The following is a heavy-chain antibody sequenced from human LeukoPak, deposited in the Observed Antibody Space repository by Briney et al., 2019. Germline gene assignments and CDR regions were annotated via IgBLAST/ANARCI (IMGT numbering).Heavy chain of an antibody. Sequence: PGGSLRLSCAASGFIFSDYYMGWIRQAPGRGLEWISYITDNGYKIYYTDSVKGRFTMSRDNAKKSLYLQMNSLRSEDTAVYYCARDQGYYDSSGRNYYWGQGTLVTVSS. J-gene: IGHJ4*02. D-gene: IGHD3-22*01. CDR2: ITDNGYKI. V-gene: IGHV3-11*01. CDR3: ARDQGYYDSSGRNYY. CDR1: GFIFSDYY.